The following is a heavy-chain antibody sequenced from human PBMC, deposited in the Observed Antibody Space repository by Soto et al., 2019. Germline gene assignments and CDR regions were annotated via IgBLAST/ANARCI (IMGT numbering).Heavy chain of an antibody. CDR1: GFSFSTYA. D-gene: IGHD1-26*01. J-gene: IGHJ6*02. Sequence: EAQLLESGGGLVQPGGSLRLSCAASGFSFSTYAMSWVRQAPGKGLEWVSVISATGGSTFYADSVKGRFTVSRDNSRNTLYLQMISLRVEDTALYYCAKDLRTSTTYYSGMDVWGQGTTVTVSS. CDR3: AKDLRTSTTYYSGMDV. V-gene: IGHV3-23*01. CDR2: ISATGGST.